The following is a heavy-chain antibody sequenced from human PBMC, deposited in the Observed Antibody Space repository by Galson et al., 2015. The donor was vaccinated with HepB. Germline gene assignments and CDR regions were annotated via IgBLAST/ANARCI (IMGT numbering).Heavy chain of an antibody. Sequence: SETLSLTCAVYGGSFSGYYWSWIRQPPGKGLEWIGEINHSGSTNYNPSLKSRVTISVDTSKNQFSLKLSSVTAADTAVYYCARGRYSSRDFDLWGRGTLVTVSS. V-gene: IGHV4-34*01. CDR1: GGSFSGYY. D-gene: IGHD6-13*01. CDR3: ARGRYSSRDFDL. J-gene: IGHJ2*01. CDR2: INHSGST.